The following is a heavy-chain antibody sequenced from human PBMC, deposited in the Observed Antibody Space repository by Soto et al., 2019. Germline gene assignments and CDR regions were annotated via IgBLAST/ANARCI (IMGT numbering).Heavy chain of an antibody. Sequence: ASVKVSCKTSGYTFTDSFIHWVRQAPGQGLEWMGMINPSGGSASYTQKFQGRVTMTRDTSTNTIYMELTSLRSEDTAVYYCVRSHYYGSGAYTLDDNWG. V-gene: IGHV1-46*03. CDR2: INPSGGSA. J-gene: IGHJ4*01. CDR1: GYTFTDSF. D-gene: IGHD3-10*01. CDR3: VRSHYYGSGAYTLDDN.